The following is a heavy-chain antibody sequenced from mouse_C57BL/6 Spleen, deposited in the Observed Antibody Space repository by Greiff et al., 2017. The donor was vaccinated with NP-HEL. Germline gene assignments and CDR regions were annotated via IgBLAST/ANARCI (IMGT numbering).Heavy chain of an antibody. CDR1: GYTFTSYW. V-gene: IGHV1-69*01. Sequence: VQLQQPGAELVMPGASVKLSCKASGYTFTSYWMHWVKQRPGQGLEWIGEIDPSDSYTNYNQKFKGKSTLTVDKSSSTAYMQLSSLTSEDSAVYYCAGLSYWYFDVWGTVTTVTVSS. CDR2: IDPSDSYT. CDR3: AGLSYWYFDV. J-gene: IGHJ1*03.